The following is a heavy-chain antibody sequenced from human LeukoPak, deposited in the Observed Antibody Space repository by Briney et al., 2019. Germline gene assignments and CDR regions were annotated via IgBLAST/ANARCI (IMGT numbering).Heavy chain of an antibody. CDR3: ARMGSSWYSNY. CDR1: GFTFSSYG. V-gene: IGHV3-23*01. J-gene: IGHJ4*02. D-gene: IGHD6-13*01. CDR2: ISGSGGST. Sequence: GGSLRLSCAASGFTFSSYGMSWVRQAPGKGLEWVSAISGSGGSTYYADSVKARFTISRDNSKNTLYLQMNSLRAEDTAVYCCARMGSSWYSNYWGQGTLVTVSS.